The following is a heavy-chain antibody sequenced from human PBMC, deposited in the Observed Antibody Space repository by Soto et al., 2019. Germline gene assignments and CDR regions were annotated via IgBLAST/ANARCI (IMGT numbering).Heavy chain of an antibody. CDR2: LNEDGSFT. V-gene: IGHV3-74*01. Sequence: EVQLVESGGGLVRPGGSLRLSCVASESTFSSYWMHWVRKTPGKGLVWVSRLNEDGSFTSYADSVQGRFTIFRDNAKKTLYIQMNSLRAEDTAVYYCARYLSGRAEGWGQGTTVTVSS. CDR1: ESTFSSYW. J-gene: IGHJ6*02. CDR3: ARYLSGRAEG. D-gene: IGHD3-10*01.